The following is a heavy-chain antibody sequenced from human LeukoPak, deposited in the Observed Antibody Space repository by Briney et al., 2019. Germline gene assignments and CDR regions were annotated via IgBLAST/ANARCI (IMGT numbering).Heavy chain of an antibody. CDR3: AKEGLICGADCYSPYYFDF. CDR2: IGGSGGRT. V-gene: IGHV3-23*01. D-gene: IGHD2-21*01. Sequence: PGGSLRLSCAASGFTFSSYAMSWVRQAPGKGLEWVSAIGGSGGRTYYADSVKGRFTISRDNSKNTLYLQMNSLRAEDTAIYYCAKEGLICGADCYSPYYFDFWGQGTLVTVSS. J-gene: IGHJ4*02. CDR1: GFTFSSYA.